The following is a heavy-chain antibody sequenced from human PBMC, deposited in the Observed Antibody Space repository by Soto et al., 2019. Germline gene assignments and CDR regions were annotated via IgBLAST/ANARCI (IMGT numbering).Heavy chain of an antibody. Sequence: GGSLRLSCTASGFTFGDYAMSWFRQAPGKGLEWVGFIRSKGYGATTGYAASVKGRFTISRDDSQGIAYLQMDSLKTEDTAVYYCTRARYSPPYYFDYWGQGTLVTVSS. CDR1: GFTFGDYA. CDR2: IRSKGYGATT. CDR3: TRARYSPPYYFDY. D-gene: IGHD4-4*01. V-gene: IGHV3-49*03. J-gene: IGHJ4*02.